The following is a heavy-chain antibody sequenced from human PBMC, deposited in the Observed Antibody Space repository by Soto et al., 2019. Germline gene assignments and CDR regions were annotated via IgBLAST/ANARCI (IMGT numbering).Heavy chain of an antibody. CDR3: PRDGTKTLRGWFDS. V-gene: IGHV4-4*07. J-gene: IGHJ5*01. CDR1: GASISGFY. CDR2: SYATGTT. Sequence: PSETLCLTCTVSGASISGFYWSWIRKAAGKGLEWIGRSYATGTTDYNPCLKSRVMMSVDTSKKQFSLKLRSVTAGDTAVYYWPRDGTKTLRGWFDSWGQGISVTVSS. D-gene: IGHD1-1*01.